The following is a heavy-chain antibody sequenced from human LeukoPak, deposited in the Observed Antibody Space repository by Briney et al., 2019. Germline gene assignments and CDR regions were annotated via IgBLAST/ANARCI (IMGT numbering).Heavy chain of an antibody. D-gene: IGHD3-10*01. J-gene: IGHJ3*02. CDR2: ISPGDSAT. V-gene: IGHV5-51*01. Sequence: AESMIFSCKASDYITTSSWLGWVRQMPGEGLGWRGIISPGDSATRYNQSFQGQVTISADKSVCAAYLQWSSLKASDTAMYYCAWFPARRALDMWGQETMVTVSS. CDR1: DYITTSSW. CDR3: AWFPARRALDM.